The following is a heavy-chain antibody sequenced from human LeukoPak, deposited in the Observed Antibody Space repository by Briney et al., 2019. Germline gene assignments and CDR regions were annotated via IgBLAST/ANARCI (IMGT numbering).Heavy chain of an antibody. CDR1: GGTFSSYA. J-gene: IGHJ4*02. CDR2: IIPIFGTA. D-gene: IGHD3-22*01. V-gene: IGHV1-69*13. Sequence: SVKVSCKASGGTFSSYAISWVRLAPGQGLEWMGGIIPIFGTANYAQKFQGRVTITADESTSTAYMELSSLRSEDTAVYYCARADSSGSPFDYWGQGTLVTVSS. CDR3: ARADSSGSPFDY.